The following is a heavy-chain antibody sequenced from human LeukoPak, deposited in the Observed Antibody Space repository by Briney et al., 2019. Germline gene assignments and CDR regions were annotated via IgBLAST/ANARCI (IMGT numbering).Heavy chain of an antibody. CDR3: ARDYDSRASS. J-gene: IGHJ5*02. CDR2: IYYRVTS. CDR1: GDSISTYY. V-gene: IGHV4-59*01. D-gene: IGHD3-22*01. Sequence: SETLSLTCTVSGDSISTYYWSWIRQPPGKGLEWIGYIYYRVTSDYNPSLKSRVTMSVDMSTRQISLKLSSVTAADTAVYYCARDYDSRASSWGQGTLVTVSS.